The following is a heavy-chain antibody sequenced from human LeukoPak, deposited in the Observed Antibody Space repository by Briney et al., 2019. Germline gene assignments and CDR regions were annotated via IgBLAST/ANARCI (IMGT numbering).Heavy chain of an antibody. CDR1: GFTLSNYY. Sequence: GRSPRLSRATSGFTLSNYYMSSTRHDPGNGLGWISYISNSGSTIHYADSVKGRFTISRDNAKNSLYLQMNSLRADDTAVYYCVSPVRGCGYGNFEYWGQGTLVTVSS. CDR3: VSPVRGCGYGNFEY. J-gene: IGHJ4*02. D-gene: IGHD5-18*01. V-gene: IGHV3-11*01. CDR2: ISNSGSTI.